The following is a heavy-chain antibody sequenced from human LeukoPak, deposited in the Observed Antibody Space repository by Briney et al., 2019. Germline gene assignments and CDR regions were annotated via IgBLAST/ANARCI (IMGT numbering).Heavy chain of an antibody. CDR3: ARAASGSSTTNYYYYYMDV. V-gene: IGHV4-30-4*08. Sequence: SETLSLTCTVSGGSISSGDYYWSWTRQPPGKGLEWIGYIYYSGSTYYNPSLKSRVTISVDTSKNQFSLKLSSVTAADTAVYYCARAASGSSTTNYYYYYMDVWGKGTTVTVSS. CDR2: IYYSGST. J-gene: IGHJ6*03. D-gene: IGHD2-15*01. CDR1: GGSISSGDYY.